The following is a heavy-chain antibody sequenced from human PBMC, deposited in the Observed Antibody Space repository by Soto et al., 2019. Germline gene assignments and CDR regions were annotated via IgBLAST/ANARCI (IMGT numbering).Heavy chain of an antibody. Sequence: SETLSLTCTVSGGSISSYYWSWIRQPPGKGLEWIGYIYYSGSTNYNPSLKSRVTISVDTSKNQFSLKLSSVTAADTAVYYCARIAAGGLLTYYYYVDVWGKGTTVTVSS. J-gene: IGHJ6*03. V-gene: IGHV4-59*08. CDR2: IYYSGST. CDR3: ARIAAGGLLTYYYYVDV. CDR1: GGSISSYY. D-gene: IGHD6-13*01.